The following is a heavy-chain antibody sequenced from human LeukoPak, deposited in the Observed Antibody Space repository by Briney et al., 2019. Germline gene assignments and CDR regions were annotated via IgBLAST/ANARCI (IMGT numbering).Heavy chain of an antibody. CDR3: AKDRGAAAAWGLYYYYYMDV. CDR2: IYYSGST. J-gene: IGHJ6*03. V-gene: IGHV4-59*01. Sequence: SETLSLTCIVSGGSINNYYWSWIRQPPGKGLEWIGYIYYSGSTYYSPSLKSRVTISVDTSKNRFSLKLSSVTAADTAVYYCAKDRGAAAAWGLYYYYYMDVWGKGTTVTVSS. D-gene: IGHD6-13*01. CDR1: GGSINNYY.